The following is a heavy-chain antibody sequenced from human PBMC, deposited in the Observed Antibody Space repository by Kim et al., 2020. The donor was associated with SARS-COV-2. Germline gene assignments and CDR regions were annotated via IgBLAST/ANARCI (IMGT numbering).Heavy chain of an antibody. J-gene: IGHJ4*01. CDR1: GGSFSGYY. CDR3: ARVGQGLSPPHFDH. CDR2: INHSGST. Sequence: SETLSLTCAVYGGSFSGYYWSWIRQPPGKGLEWIGEINHSGSTNYNPSLKSRVTISVDTSKNQFSLKLSSVTAPDNAVFDCARVGQGLSPPHFDHRG. D-gene: IGHD3-16*02. V-gene: IGHV4-34*01.